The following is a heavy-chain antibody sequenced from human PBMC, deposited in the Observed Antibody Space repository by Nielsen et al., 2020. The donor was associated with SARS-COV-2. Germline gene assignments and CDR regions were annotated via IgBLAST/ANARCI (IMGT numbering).Heavy chain of an antibody. CDR1: GFTFDDYA. J-gene: IGHJ6*02. Sequence: SLKISCAASGFTFDDYAMHWVRQAPGKGLEWVSGISWNSGSIGYADSVKGRFTISRDNAKNSLYLQMNSLRAEDTALYYCATGWSPGGMDVWGQGTTVTVSS. V-gene: IGHV3-9*01. D-gene: IGHD6-19*01. CDR3: ATGWSPGGMDV. CDR2: ISWNSGSI.